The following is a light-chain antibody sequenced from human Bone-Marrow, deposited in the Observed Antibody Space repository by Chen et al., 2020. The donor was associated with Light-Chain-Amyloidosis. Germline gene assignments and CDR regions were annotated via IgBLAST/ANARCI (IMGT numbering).Light chain of an antibody. CDR3: AAWDDSLNAWV. CDR1: RSNIGSNT. CDR2: TNN. Sequence: QSVLTQPPSASVTHGQCVTSSFSGSRSNIGSNTVNWYQQLPGTSPKLLIDTNNQRPSGVPARFSGSKSGTSASLAISGLQSEDEADYYCAAWDDSLNAWVFGGGTKLTVL. V-gene: IGLV1-44*01. J-gene: IGLJ3*02.